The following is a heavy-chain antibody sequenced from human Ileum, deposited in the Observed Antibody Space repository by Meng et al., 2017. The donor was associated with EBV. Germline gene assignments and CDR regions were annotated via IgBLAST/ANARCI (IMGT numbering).Heavy chain of an antibody. Sequence: VQVEQWGAGLLKPSETLSLTCAVYGGSFSGYYWSWIRQPPGKGLEWIGEINHSGSTNYNPSLKSRVTISVDTSKNQFSLKLSSVTAADTAVYYCARGNKVSDRGFDYWGQGTLVTVSS. V-gene: IGHV4-34*01. J-gene: IGHJ4*02. CDR1: GGSFSGYY. CDR3: ARGNKVSDRGFDY. CDR2: INHSGST. D-gene: IGHD3-10*01.